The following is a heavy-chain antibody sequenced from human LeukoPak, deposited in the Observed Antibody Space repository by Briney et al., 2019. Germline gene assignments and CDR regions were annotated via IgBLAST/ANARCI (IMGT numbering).Heavy chain of an antibody. CDR3: ARRKDSGTYWAD. CDR1: GGSIRRSSFY. D-gene: IGHD1-26*01. V-gene: IGHV4-39*01. CDR2: VYYSGST. J-gene: IGHJ4*02. Sequence: SETLSLTCTVSGGSIRRSSFYWVWIRQPARKGLEWIGSVYYSGSTYYNPSLKSRVTVSVDTSKNQFSLNLTSVTAADTALYYCARRKDSGTYWADWGRGTLVTVSS.